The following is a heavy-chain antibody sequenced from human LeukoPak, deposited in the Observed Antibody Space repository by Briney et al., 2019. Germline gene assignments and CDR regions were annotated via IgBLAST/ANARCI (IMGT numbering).Heavy chain of an antibody. CDR2: TNAGNGNT. J-gene: IGHJ4*02. CDR1: GYTFTSYA. V-gene: IGHV1-3*01. D-gene: IGHD3-3*01. Sequence: GASVKVSCKASGYTFTSYAMHWVRQAPGQRLEWMGWTNAGNGNTKYSQKFQGRVTITRDTSASTAYMELSSLRSEDTAVYYCARTGYDFWSGPILLYFDYWGQGTLVTVSS. CDR3: ARTGYDFWSGPILLYFDY.